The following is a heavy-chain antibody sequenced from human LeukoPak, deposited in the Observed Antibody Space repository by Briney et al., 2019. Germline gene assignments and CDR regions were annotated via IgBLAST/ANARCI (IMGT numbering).Heavy chain of an antibody. CDR2: INPNSGGT. CDR1: GYTFTGYY. V-gene: IGHV1-2*02. Sequence: ASVKVSCKASGYTFTGYYMHWVRQAPGQGLEWMGWINPNSGGTNYAQKFQGRVTMTRDTSISTAYMELSRLRSDDTAVYYCAKAFGYSYGYGSIGDFDYWGQGTLVTVSS. CDR3: AKAFGYSYGYGSIGDFDY. D-gene: IGHD5-18*01. J-gene: IGHJ4*02.